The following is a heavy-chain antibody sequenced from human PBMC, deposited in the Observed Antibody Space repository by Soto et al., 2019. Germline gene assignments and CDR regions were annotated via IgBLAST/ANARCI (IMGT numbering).Heavy chain of an antibody. CDR3: ARRDGGWYAEYFQH. CDR2: IYYSGST. V-gene: IGHV4-39*01. CDR1: GGSISSSSYY. D-gene: IGHD6-19*01. J-gene: IGHJ1*01. Sequence: SETLSLTCTVSGGSISSSSYYWGWIRQPPGKGLEWIGSIYYSGSTYYNPSLKSRVTISVDTSKNQFSLKLSSVTAADTAVYYCARRDGGWYAEYFQHWGQGTLVTVSS.